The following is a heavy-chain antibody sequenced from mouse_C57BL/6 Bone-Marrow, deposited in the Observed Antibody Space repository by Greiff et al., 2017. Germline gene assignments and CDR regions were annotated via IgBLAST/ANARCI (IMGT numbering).Heavy chain of an antibody. CDR1: GFTFSDYY. Sequence: EVQLMESGGGLVQPGGSLKLSCAASGFTFSDYYMYWVRQTPEKRLEWVAYISNGGGSTYYPDTVKGRFTISRDNAKNTLYLQMSRLKSEDTAMYYCARQGNHTEGFAYWGQGTLVTVSA. CDR3: ARQGNHTEGFAY. V-gene: IGHV5-12*01. J-gene: IGHJ3*01. CDR2: ISNGGGST. D-gene: IGHD5-1-1*01.